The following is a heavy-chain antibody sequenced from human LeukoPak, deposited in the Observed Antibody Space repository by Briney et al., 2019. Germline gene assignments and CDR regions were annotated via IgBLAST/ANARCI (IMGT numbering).Heavy chain of an antibody. CDR2: ISYDGSNK. CDR1: GFTFSSYA. D-gene: IGHD4-23*01. V-gene: IGHV3-30*04. CDR3: ANLLRWEPY. J-gene: IGHJ4*02. Sequence: GRSLRLSCAASGFTFSSYAMHWVRQAPGKRLEWVTLISYDGSNKYYADSVKGRFTISRDNSKNTLYLQMNSLRAEDTAVYYCANLLRWEPYWGQGTLVTVSS.